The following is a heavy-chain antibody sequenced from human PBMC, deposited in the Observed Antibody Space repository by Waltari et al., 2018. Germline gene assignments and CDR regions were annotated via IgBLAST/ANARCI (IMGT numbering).Heavy chain of an antibody. CDR3: ARKYFGVVSPFDY. V-gene: IGHV4-59*01. CDR2: IYYSGST. J-gene: IGHJ4*02. CDR1: GGSISSYY. D-gene: IGHD3-3*01. Sequence: QVQLQESGPGLVKPSETLSLTCTVSGGSISSYYWSWIRQPPGKGLEWIGYIYYSGSTNYNPSLKSRVTISVDTSKNQFSLKLSSVTAADTAVYYCARKYFGVVSPFDYWGQGTLVTVSS.